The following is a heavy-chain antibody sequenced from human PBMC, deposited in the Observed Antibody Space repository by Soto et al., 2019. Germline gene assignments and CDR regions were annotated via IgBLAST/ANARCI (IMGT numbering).Heavy chain of an antibody. V-gene: IGHV4-59*01. D-gene: IGHD2-15*01. Sequence: SETRSLTCTVSGGSPSSYYWTCIRQPPGKGLEYIGYISDSGRTCYTPSLKSRVTISVDTSKCQFCLKLSSVTAADTALYYCARGHLGITTTGTWYDFDYWGQRTLVTVSS. CDR1: GGSPSSYY. CDR3: ARGHLGITTTGTWYDFDY. CDR2: ISDSGRT. J-gene: IGHJ4*02.